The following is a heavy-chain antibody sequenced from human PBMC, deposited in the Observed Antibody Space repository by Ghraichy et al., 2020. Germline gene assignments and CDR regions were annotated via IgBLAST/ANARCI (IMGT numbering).Heavy chain of an antibody. J-gene: IGHJ4*01. CDR3: ARDGGIYAPSDY. CDR2: INPSSGNT. CDR1: GYTFTSHY. V-gene: IGHV1-46*03. Sequence: ASVKVSCKASGYTFTSHYMHWVRQAPGQGLEWMGQINPSSGNTDYAQKFQGRITMTRDTSTSTVFMELSSLTSDDTALYYCARDGGIYAPSDYWGQGTLVTVSS. D-gene: IGHD3-16*01.